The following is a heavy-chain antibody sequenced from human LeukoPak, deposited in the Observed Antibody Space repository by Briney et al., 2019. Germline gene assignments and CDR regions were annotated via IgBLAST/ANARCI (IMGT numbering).Heavy chain of an antibody. CDR1: GYTLTELS. J-gene: IGHJ3*02. CDR2: FDPEDGET. Sequence: ASVKVSCKVSGYTLTELSMHWVRQAPGKGLGWMGGFDPEDGETIYAQKFQGRVTMTEDTSTDTAYMELSSLRSEDTAVYYCATRHYDFWSGYRYDAFDIWGQGTMVTVSS. V-gene: IGHV1-24*01. D-gene: IGHD3-3*01. CDR3: ATRHYDFWSGYRYDAFDI.